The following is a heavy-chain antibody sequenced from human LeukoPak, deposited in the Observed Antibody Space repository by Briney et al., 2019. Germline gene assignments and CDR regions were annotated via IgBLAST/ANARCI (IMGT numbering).Heavy chain of an antibody. D-gene: IGHD6-19*01. V-gene: IGHV3-30*02. Sequence: GGSLRLSCAASGFTFSSFEMKWVRQAPGKGLEWVAFIRYDGSNKYYADSVKGRFTISRDNSKNTLYLQMNSLRAEDTAVYYCAKPALPAIAVAGTPVDYWGQGTLVTVSS. CDR3: AKPALPAIAVAGTPVDY. J-gene: IGHJ4*02. CDR2: IRYDGSNK. CDR1: GFTFSSFE.